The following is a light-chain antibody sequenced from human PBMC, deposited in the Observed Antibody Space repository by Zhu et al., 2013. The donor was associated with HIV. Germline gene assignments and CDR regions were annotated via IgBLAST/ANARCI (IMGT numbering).Light chain of an antibody. J-gene: IGKJ1*01. CDR2: KVS. CDR1: ESLVYSDGNIF. V-gene: IGKV2-30*01. CDR3: LQGTHWPPT. Sequence: DVVMTQSPVSLPVTLGQPASISCKSSESLVYSDGNIFLSWFLQRPGQSPRRLIYKVSTRDSGVPNRFSGSGSGADFTLKISRVEAEDIGVYYCLQGTHWPPTFGQGTKVEVK.